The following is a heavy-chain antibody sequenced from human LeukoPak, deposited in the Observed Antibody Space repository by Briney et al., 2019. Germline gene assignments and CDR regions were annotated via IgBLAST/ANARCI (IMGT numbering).Heavy chain of an antibody. CDR1: GGTFSSYA. CDR2: VIPIFGAA. CDR3: ARRGMSPPYNWFDP. Sequence: ASVNVSCEASGGTFSSYAISWVRQAPGQGLEWMGGVIPIFGAANYEQKVQVRVTITADESTCTAYMELSSLNSEDTAVYSCARRGMSPPYNWFDPWGQGTLVTVSS. V-gene: IGHV1-69*13. J-gene: IGHJ5*02. D-gene: IGHD3-16*01.